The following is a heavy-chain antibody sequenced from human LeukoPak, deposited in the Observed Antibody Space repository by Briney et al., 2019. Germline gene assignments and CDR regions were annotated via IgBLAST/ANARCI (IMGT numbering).Heavy chain of an antibody. D-gene: IGHD1-1*01. V-gene: IGHV4-61*02. CDR1: GGSINSSSYY. J-gene: IGHJ5*02. CDR2: IYTSGST. CDR3: ARARGNWNHNWFDP. Sequence: PSETLSLTRTVSGGSINSSSYYWSWIRQPAGKGLEWIGRIYTSGSTNYNPSLKSRVTMSVDTSKNQFSLKLSSVTAADTAVYYCARARGNWNHNWFDPWGQGTLVTVSS.